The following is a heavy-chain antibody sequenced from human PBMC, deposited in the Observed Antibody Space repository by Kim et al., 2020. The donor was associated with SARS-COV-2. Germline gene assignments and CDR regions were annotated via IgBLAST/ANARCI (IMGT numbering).Heavy chain of an antibody. Sequence: SETLSLTCAVYGGSFSGYYWSWIRQPPGKGLEWIGEINHSGSTNYNPSLKSRVTISVDTSKNQFSLKLSSVTAADTAVYYCARGGFYGDYRRRDDYWAREPWSPSPQ. CDR2: INHSGST. V-gene: IGHV4-34*01. J-gene: IGHJ4*02. CDR3: ARGGFYGDYRRRDDY. D-gene: IGHD4-17*01. CDR1: GGSFSGYY.